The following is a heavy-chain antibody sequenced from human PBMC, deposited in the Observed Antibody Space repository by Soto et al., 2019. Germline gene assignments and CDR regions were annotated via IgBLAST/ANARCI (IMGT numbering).Heavy chain of an antibody. J-gene: IGHJ4*02. CDR1: GGSVSSGSYY. D-gene: IGHD6-19*01. CDR3: ARDRVGGGWLVVASD. CDR2: IYYSGST. V-gene: IGHV4-61*01. Sequence: KTSETLSLTCTVSGGSVSSGSYYWSWIRQPPGKGLEWIGYIYYSGSTKYNPSLKSRVTISVDTSKNQFSLKLSSVTAADTAVYYCARDRVGGGWLVVASDWGQGTLVTVSS.